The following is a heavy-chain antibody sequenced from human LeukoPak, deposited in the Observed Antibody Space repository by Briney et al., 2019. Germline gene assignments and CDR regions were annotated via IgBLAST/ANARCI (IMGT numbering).Heavy chain of an antibody. CDR2: ISWNSGSI. CDR1: GFTFDDYA. CDR3: ARGLGYCSSTSCYVIGY. Sequence: GGSLRLSCAASGFTFDDYAMHWVRQAPGKGLEWVSGISWNSGSIGYADSVKGRFTISRDNAKNSLYLQMNSLRAEDTALYYCARGLGYCSSTSCYVIGYWGQGTLVTVSS. J-gene: IGHJ4*02. D-gene: IGHD2-2*01. V-gene: IGHV3-9*01.